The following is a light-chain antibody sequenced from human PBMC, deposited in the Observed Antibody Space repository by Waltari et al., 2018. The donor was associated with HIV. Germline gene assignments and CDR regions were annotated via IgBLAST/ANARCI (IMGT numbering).Light chain of an antibody. Sequence: DIQVTQSPSSLSASVGDTITITCRASQGINNFLAWFQQKPGKVPKSLIYASSTLQDGCPSNFSGSGFGTDFSLTITCLQPEDFATYYCLQYGGFPLTFGGGTKVQIK. J-gene: IGKJ4*01. CDR1: QGINNF. CDR2: ASS. V-gene: IGKV1-16*02. CDR3: LQYGGFPLT.